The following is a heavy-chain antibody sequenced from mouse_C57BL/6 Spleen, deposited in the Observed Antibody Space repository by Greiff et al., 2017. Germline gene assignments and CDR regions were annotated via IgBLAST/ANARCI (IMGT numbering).Heavy chain of an antibody. D-gene: IGHD1-1*01. CDR3: ARGTTVVPHFDY. J-gene: IGHJ2*01. CDR2: ISYDGSN. Sequence: DVKLQESGPGLVKPSQSLSLTCSVTGYSITSGYYWNWIRQFPGNKLEWMGYISYDGSNNYNPSLKNRISITRDTSKNQFFLKLNSVTTEDTATYYCARGTTVVPHFDYWGQGTTLTVSS. CDR1: GYSITSGYY. V-gene: IGHV3-6*01.